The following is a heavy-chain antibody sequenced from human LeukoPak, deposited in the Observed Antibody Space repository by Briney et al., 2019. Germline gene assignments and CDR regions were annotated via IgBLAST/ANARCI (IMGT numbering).Heavy chain of an antibody. CDR1: GFTFSSYG. CDR2: ISYDGSNK. CDR3: AKVWFGAYYYYYGMDV. D-gene: IGHD3-10*01. J-gene: IGHJ6*02. V-gene: IGHV3-30*18. Sequence: PGGSLRLSCAASGFTFSSYGMHWVRQAPGKGLEWVAVISYDGSNKYYADSVKGRFTISRDNSKNTLYLQMNSLRAEDTAVYYCAKVWFGAYYYYYGMDVWGQGTTVTVSS.